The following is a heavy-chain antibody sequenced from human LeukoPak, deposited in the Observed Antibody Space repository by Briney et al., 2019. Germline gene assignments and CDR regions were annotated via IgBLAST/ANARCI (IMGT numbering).Heavy chain of an antibody. J-gene: IGHJ3*02. V-gene: IGHV3-23*01. CDR2: ISDSGGNA. CDR1: GFTFSRYA. D-gene: IGHD3-16*01. CDR3: ARAKTYVGVHAFDI. Sequence: GGSLRLSCAASGFTFSRYAMNCVRQAPGKGLEWVSTISDSGGNANHADSVKGRFTISRDNSKNTLYLQMNSLRAEDTAVYYCARAKTYVGVHAFDIWGQGTMVTVSS.